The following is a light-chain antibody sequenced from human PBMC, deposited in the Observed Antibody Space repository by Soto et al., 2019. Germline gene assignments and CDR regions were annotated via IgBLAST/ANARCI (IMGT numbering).Light chain of an antibody. CDR1: QDISHY. CDR2: GAS. Sequence: DIQMTQSPSAMSASVGDRVTITCRASQDISHYLAWFHQRPGEVPKRLIYGASTLQSGVPSRFSGSGSGTEFTLTISSLQPEDFGTYYCLQHNTYPLSFGGGTQVE. J-gene: IGKJ4*01. CDR3: LQHNTYPLS. V-gene: IGKV1-17*03.